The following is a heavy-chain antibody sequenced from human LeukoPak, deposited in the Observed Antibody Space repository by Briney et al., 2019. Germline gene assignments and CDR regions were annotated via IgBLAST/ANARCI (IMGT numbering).Heavy chain of an antibody. CDR3: AAFYWSGYYTLFDY. J-gene: IGHJ4*02. CDR1: GFTFTSSA. D-gene: IGHD3-3*01. Sequence: GASVKVSCKASGFTFTSSAMQWVRQARGQRLEWIGWIVVGSGNTNYTQKFQESVTITRDMSTRTAYMELSSLRSEDTAVYYCAAFYWSGYYTLFDYWGQGTLVTVSS. V-gene: IGHV1-58*02. CDR2: IVVGSGNT.